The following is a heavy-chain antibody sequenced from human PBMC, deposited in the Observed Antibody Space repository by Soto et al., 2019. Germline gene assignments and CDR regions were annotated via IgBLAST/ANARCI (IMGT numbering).Heavy chain of an antibody. D-gene: IGHD6-19*01. V-gene: IGHV4-39*01. J-gene: IGHJ6*02. CDR3: ASQAGFYYYYGMDV. Sequence: SETLSLTCTVSGGSISSSRYYWGWIRQPPGKGLEWIGSIYYSGSTYYNPSLRSRVTISVDTSKNQFSLKLSSVTAADTAVYYCASQAGFYYYYGMDVWGQGTTVTVSS. CDR1: GGSISSSRYY. CDR2: IYYSGST.